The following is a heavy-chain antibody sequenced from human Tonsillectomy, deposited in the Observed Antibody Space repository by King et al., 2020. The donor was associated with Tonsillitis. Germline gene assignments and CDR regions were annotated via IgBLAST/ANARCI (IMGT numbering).Heavy chain of an antibody. CDR2: IIPILGIV. CDR3: ARWGEQLLGSDAGFFDY. V-gene: IGHV1-69*04. CDR1: GGTVSSYA. Sequence: QLVQSGAAVKKPGSSVKVSCKASGGTVSSYAISWVRQAPGQGLEWMGRIIPILGIVNYAQKFQGRVTITADKSTSTAYMELSSLRSEDTAVYYCARWGEQLLGSDAGFFDYWGQGTLVTVSS. D-gene: IGHD2-15*01. J-gene: IGHJ4*02.